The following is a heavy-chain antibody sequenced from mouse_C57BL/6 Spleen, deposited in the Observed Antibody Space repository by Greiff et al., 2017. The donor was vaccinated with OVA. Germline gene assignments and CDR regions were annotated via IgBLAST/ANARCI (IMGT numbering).Heavy chain of an antibody. CDR1: GYTFTSYW. CDR3: AREEGDYAMDY. Sequence: QVQLQQSGAELVKPGASVKLSCKASGYTFTSYWMQWVKQRPGQGLAWIGEIDPSDSYTNYNQKFKGKATLTVDTSSSTAYMQLSSLTSEDSAVYYCAREEGDYAMDYWGQGTSVTVSS. CDR2: IDPSDSYT. V-gene: IGHV1-50*01. J-gene: IGHJ4*01.